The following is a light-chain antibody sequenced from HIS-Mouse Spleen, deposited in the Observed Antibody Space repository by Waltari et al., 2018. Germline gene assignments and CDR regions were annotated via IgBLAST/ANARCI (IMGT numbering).Light chain of an antibody. J-gene: IGLJ3*02. CDR3: SSYTSSSTNWV. V-gene: IGLV2-14*03. Sequence: QSALTQPASVSGSPGQSITISCPGTSSDVGGYNSVSWYQQHPGKAPKPNLYDVSNRPSGVSNRFSGSKSGNTASLTISGLQAEDEADYYCSSYTSSSTNWVFGGGTKLTVL. CDR2: DVS. CDR1: SSDVGGYNS.